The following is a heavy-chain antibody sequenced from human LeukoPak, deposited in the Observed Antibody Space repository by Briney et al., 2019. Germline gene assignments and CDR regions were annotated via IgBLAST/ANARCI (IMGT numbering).Heavy chain of an antibody. Sequence: EASVKVSCKASGGTFSSYAISWVRQVPGQGLEWMGRIIPILGIANYAQKFQGRVTITADKSTSTAYMELSSLRSEDTAVYYCARDCSGGSCYSVDWGQGTLVTVSS. J-gene: IGHJ4*02. CDR2: IIPILGIA. CDR3: ARDCSGGSCYSVD. V-gene: IGHV1-69*04. D-gene: IGHD2-15*01. CDR1: GGTFSSYA.